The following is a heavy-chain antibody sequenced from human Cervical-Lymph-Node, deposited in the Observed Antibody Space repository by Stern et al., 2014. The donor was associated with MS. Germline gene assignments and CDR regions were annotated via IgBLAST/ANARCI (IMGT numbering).Heavy chain of an antibody. CDR1: GVTLSSYA. J-gene: IGHJ4*02. Sequence: VQLGPSGAEVKKPGSSVKVSCKSSGVTLSSYAINWVRPVPGQGLELMGGITPVFGTANYAQKCQGRVTITADKSTNTAYMELMTLRSEDTAVYYCARGGGLVGYFDYWGQGTLVSVSS. D-gene: IGHD1-26*01. CDR3: ARGGGLVGYFDY. V-gene: IGHV1-69*06. CDR2: ITPVFGTA.